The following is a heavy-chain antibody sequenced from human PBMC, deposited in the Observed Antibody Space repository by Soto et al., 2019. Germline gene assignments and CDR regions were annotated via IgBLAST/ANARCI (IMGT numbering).Heavy chain of an antibody. D-gene: IGHD4-4*01. V-gene: IGHV3-7*05. Sequence: EVHLVESGGGLVQPGGSLRLSCVVSGFTFRSYWMSWVRQSPGKGLEWVANIKEDGSEKNYVDSVKGRFTISRDNAKNSLYLQTNSLRAEDTAVYYCATYRTRFHYWGQGTLVTVSS. CDR1: GFTFRSYW. J-gene: IGHJ4*02. CDR2: IKEDGSEK. CDR3: ATYRTRFHY.